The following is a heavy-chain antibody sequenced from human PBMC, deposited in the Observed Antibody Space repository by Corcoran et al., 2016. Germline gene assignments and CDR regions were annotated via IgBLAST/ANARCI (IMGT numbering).Heavy chain of an antibody. Sequence: QVQLVQSGAEVKKPGASVKVSCKASGYTFTSYGISWVRQAPGHGLEWMGWISAYNGNTNYAQKRQGRVTMTTDTSTSTAYMELRSLRSADTAVYYCARGLVFGELLVFGWVGPWGQGTLVTCSS. CDR1: GYTFTSYG. CDR2: ISAYNGNT. D-gene: IGHD3-10*02. CDR3: ARGLVFGELLVFGWVGP. V-gene: IGHV1-18*01. J-gene: IGHJ5*02.